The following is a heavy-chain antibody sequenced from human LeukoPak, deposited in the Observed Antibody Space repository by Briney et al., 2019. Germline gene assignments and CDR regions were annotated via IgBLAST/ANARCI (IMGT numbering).Heavy chain of an antibody. Sequence: GASVKVSCKVSGYTLTELSMHWVRQAPGKGLEWMGGFDPEDGETIYAQKFQGRVTMTEDTSTDTAYMELSSLRPEDTAVYYCATTGSNGDIVVVPAAIDAFDIWGQGTMVTVSS. D-gene: IGHD2-2*01. CDR2: FDPEDGET. J-gene: IGHJ3*02. CDR1: GYTLTELS. CDR3: ATTGSNGDIVVVPAAIDAFDI. V-gene: IGHV1-24*01.